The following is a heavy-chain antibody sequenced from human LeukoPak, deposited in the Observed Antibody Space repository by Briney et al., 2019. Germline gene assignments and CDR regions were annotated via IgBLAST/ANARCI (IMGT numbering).Heavy chain of an antibody. CDR3: AIGRNTMLRGAIGAETRYYYSYYMDV. V-gene: IGHV4-34*01. CDR2: INHSGST. Sequence: SETLSLTCAVYGGSFSGYYWSWIRQPPGKGLEWIGEINHSGSTNYNPSLKSRVTISIDTSKNQFSLKLSSVTAADTAVYYCAIGRNTMLRGAIGAETRYYYSYYMDVWGKGTTVTVSS. J-gene: IGHJ6*03. D-gene: IGHD3-10*01. CDR1: GGSFSGYY.